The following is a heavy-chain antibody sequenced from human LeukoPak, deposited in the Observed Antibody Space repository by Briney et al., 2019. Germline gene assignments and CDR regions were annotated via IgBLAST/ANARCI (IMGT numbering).Heavy chain of an antibody. D-gene: IGHD2-2*01. CDR1: GFTFSSHA. Sequence: GGSLRLSCAASGFTFSSHAMSWVRQAPGKGLEWVSAISGSGGSTYYAGPVKGRFTISRDNSKNTLYLEMNSLRAEDTAVYYCTTVILPAAWGQGTLVTVSS. CDR2: ISGSGGST. V-gene: IGHV3-23*01. CDR3: TTVILPAA. J-gene: IGHJ4*02.